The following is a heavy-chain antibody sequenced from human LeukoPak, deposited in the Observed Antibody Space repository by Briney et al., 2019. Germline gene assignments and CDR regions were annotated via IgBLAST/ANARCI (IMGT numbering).Heavy chain of an antibody. CDR1: GRTLIRYA. D-gene: IGHD5-18*01. V-gene: IGHV7-4-1*02. Sequence: ASVKVTCQACGRTLIRYARNWLRQAAGQGRAWVGWINSNTGKPKYARGLRGRFVFYLDTSVSTAHLQISSLKPEDTALYYCARRRYSYGTYWFDPWGQGTLVTVSS. J-gene: IGHJ5*02. CDR3: ARRRYSYGTYWFDP. CDR2: INSNTGKP.